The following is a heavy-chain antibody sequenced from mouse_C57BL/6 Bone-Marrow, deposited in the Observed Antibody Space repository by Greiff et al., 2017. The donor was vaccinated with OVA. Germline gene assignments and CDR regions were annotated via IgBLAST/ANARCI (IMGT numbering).Heavy chain of an antibody. J-gene: IGHJ3*01. CDR3: ARGYYGSPWFAY. CDR2: IHPNSGST. V-gene: IGHV1-64*01. Sequence: VQLQQSGAELVKPGASVKLSCKASGYTFTSYWMHWVKQRPGQGLEWIGMIHPNSGSTNYNEKFKSKATLTVDKSSSTAYMQLSSLTSEDSAVYYCARGYYGSPWFAYWGQGTLVTVSA. CDR1: GYTFTSYW. D-gene: IGHD1-1*01.